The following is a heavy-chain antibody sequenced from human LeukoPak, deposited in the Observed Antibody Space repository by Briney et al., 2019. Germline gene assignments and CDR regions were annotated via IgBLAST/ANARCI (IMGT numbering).Heavy chain of an antibody. CDR1: GFTFSSYG. D-gene: IGHD3-10*01. J-gene: IGHJ6*04. CDR3: ARDGENYGMDV. V-gene: IGHV3-33*01. Sequence: PGRSLRLSCAASGFTFSSYGVHWVRQAPGKGLEWVAVIWYDGSNKYYADSVKGRFTISRDNSKNTLYLQMNSLRAEDTAVYYCARDGENYGMDVWGKGTTVTVSS. CDR2: IWYDGSNK.